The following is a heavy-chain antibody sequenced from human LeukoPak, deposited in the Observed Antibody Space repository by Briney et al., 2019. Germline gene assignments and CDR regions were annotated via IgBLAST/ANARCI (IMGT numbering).Heavy chain of an antibody. CDR1: GYTFTSYY. CDR3: AVGYCSGGSCYSLGY. CDR2: INPNSGGT. J-gene: IGHJ4*01. V-gene: IGHV1-2*04. D-gene: IGHD2-15*01. Sequence: GASVKVSCKASGYTFTSYYMHWVRQAPGQGLEWMGWINPNSGGTNYAQKFQGWVTMTRDTSISTAYMELSRLRSDDTAVYYCAVGYCSGGSCYSLGYWAHGTLVTVSS.